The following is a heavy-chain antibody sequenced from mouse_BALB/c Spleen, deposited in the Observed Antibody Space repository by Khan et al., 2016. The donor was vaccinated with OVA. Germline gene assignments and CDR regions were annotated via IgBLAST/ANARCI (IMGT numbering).Heavy chain of an antibody. CDR3: ASHLAGSFAY. Sequence: EVQVVESGGDLVKPRGSLKLSCAASGFTFSSYSMSWVRQTPDKRLEWVATISSGGDYTYYPDSVKGRFPISRDNAKNTLYLQMSSLKSEDTAVYYCASHLAGSFAYWGQGTLVSVSA. V-gene: IGHV5-6*01. CDR1: GFTFSSYS. J-gene: IGHJ3*01. D-gene: IGHD1-1*01. CDR2: ISSGGDYT.